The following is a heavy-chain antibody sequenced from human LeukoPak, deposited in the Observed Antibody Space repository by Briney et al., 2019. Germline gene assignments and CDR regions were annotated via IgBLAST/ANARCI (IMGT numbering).Heavy chain of an antibody. CDR2: INSSGGST. CDR3: ARGADSDY. CDR1: EYMFTNYY. J-gene: IGHJ4*02. V-gene: IGHV1-46*01. Sequence: ASVKVSCKASEYMFTNYYMHWIRQASGQGLEWMGVINSSGGSTNYARKFQGRVTMTRDTSTSTVYMELSSLRSEDTAVYYCARGADSDYWGQGTLVTVSS.